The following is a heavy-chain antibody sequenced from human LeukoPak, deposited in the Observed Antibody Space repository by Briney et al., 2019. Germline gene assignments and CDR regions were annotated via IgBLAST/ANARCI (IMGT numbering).Heavy chain of an antibody. V-gene: IGHV4-34*01. J-gene: IGHJ4*02. CDR2: INHSGST. D-gene: IGHD3-22*01. CDR1: GGSFSGYY. CDR3: ARDRLYYYDSSGYLDY. Sequence: PSETLSLTCAVYGGSFSGYYWSWIRQPPGKGLEWIGEINHSGSTNYNPSLKSRVTMSVDTSKNQFSLKLSSVTAADTAVYYCARDRLYYYDSSGYLDYWGLGTLVTVSS.